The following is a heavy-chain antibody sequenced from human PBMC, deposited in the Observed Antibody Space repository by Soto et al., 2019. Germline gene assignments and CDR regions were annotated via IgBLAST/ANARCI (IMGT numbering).Heavy chain of an antibody. Sequence: EVQLVESGGGLVQPGGSLRLSCVASGFTFSSYWMSWVRQAPGKGLEWVANIKQDGSEKYYVDSVKGRFTISRDNAKNSLYLQMNSLRAEDTAVYYCAREDYKRRAFDYWGQGTLVTVSS. V-gene: IGHV3-7*01. CDR2: IKQDGSEK. D-gene: IGHD4-4*01. CDR1: GFTFSSYW. CDR3: AREDYKRRAFDY. J-gene: IGHJ4*02.